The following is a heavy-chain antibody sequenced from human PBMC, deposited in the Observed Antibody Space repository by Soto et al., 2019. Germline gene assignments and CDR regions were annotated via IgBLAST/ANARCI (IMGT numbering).Heavy chain of an antibody. Sequence: GGALRLSCAASGFTFSSYAMHWGRQAPGKGLEWVAVISYDGSNKYYADSVKGRFTISRDNSKNTLYLQMNSLRAEDTAVYYCARENYHYAMDVWGQGTTVTVSS. V-gene: IGHV3-30-3*01. CDR1: GFTFSSYA. CDR2: ISYDGSNK. J-gene: IGHJ6*02. CDR3: ARENYHYAMDV.